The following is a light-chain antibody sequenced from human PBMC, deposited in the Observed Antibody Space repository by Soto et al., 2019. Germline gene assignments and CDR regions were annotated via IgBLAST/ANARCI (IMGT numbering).Light chain of an antibody. V-gene: IGKV3-11*01. CDR2: DAS. CDR1: QSISSD. CDR3: QQRNSWPRT. Sequence: EIVLTQSPATLSLSPGERATVSCRASQSISSDLAWYQQKPGQAPRLLIYDASNSATGIPARFSGSGSGTDFTLTIRSLELEDFAVYYCQQRNSWPRTFGQGTKVEVK. J-gene: IGKJ1*01.